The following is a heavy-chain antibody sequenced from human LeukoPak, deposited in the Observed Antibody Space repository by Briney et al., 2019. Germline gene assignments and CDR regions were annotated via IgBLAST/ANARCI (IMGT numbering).Heavy chain of an antibody. J-gene: IGHJ4*02. CDR1: GFTFTSSA. Sequence: ASVKVSCKASGFTFTSSAMQWVRQARGQRLEWIGWIVVCSGNTNYAQKFQERVNITRDMSTSTAYMELSSLRSEDTAVYDCAAGVFGSGYWPVDYWGQGTLVTVSS. CDR2: IVVCSGNT. D-gene: IGHD3-22*01. V-gene: IGHV1-58*02. CDR3: AAGVFGSGYWPVDY.